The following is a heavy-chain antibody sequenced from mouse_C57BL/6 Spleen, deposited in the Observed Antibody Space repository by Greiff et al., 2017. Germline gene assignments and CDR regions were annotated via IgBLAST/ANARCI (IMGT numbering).Heavy chain of an antibody. V-gene: IGHV7-3*01. Sequence: EVKVVESGGGLVQPGGSLSLSCAASGFTFTDYYMSWVRQPPGKALEWLGFIRNKANGYTTEYSASVKGRFTISRDNSQSILYLQMNALGAEDSATYYCARYWGGFDYWGQGTTLTVSS. CDR1: GFTFTDYY. J-gene: IGHJ2*01. CDR3: ARYWGGFDY. CDR2: IRNKANGYTT.